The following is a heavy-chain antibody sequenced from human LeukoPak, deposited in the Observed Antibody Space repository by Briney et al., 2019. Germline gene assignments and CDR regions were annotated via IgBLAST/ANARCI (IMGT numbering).Heavy chain of an antibody. CDR1: GFSFNIHA. CDR3: AKDATPQNSIWDYFDC. V-gene: IGHV3-23*01. CDR2: IGSPGET. Sequence: GGSLRLSCAASGFSFNIHAMTWVRQAPGKGLEWISTIGSPGETFYADSVKGRFTVSRGNSRSTLYLQMDSLRAEDAAVYYCAKDATPQNSIWDYFDCWGQGTLLTISS. J-gene: IGHJ4*02. D-gene: IGHD1-7*01.